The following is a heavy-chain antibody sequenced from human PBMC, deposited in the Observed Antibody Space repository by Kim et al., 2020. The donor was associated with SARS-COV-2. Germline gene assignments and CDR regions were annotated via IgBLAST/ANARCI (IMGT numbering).Heavy chain of an antibody. CDR3: ARDSMHYAFDI. D-gene: IGHD2-8*01. V-gene: IGHV3-72*01. Sequence: RGSLRLSCVASGFTFSDHHMDWVRQAPGKGLECVARSKNRGSGYTAEYAASVKGRFTISRDESKDSLYLQMNSLKTEDTAVYYCARDSMHYAFDIWGQGTMVTVSS. CDR2: SKNRGSGYTA. J-gene: IGHJ3*02. CDR1: GFTFSDHH.